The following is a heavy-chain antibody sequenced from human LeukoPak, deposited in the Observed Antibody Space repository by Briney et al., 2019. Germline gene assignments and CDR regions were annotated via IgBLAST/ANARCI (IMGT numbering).Heavy chain of an antibody. CDR1: GGTFTSYA. V-gene: IGHV1-69*05. CDR3: ARYNHGGYDLSWFDP. Sequence: PSVKVSCKASGGTFTSYAISWVRQAPGPGLERMGGIVPIFGTANYAQKFQGRVTITTDESKSTDYMELSSLRSEDTAVYYCARYNHGGYDLSWFDPWGQGTLVTVSS. D-gene: IGHD5-12*01. CDR2: IVPIFGTA. J-gene: IGHJ5*02.